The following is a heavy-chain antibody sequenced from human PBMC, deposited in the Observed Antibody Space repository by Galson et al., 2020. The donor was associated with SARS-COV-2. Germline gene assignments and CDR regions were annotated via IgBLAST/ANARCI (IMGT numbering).Heavy chain of an antibody. V-gene: IGHV3-11*05. CDR3: ARGPGAYCSRTSCYRGGYCTNGLGPPVDD. D-gene: IGHD2-2*02. CDR2: ISSSSSYT. J-gene: IGHJ4*02. Sequence: KIGESLKISCAASGFTFSDYYMSWIRQAPGKGLEWVSYISSSSSYTNYADSVKGRFTISRDNAKNSLYLQMNSLKAEDTAVYYCARGPGAYCSRTSCYRGGYCTNGLGPPVDDWGQGTLVTVSS. CDR1: GFTFSDYY.